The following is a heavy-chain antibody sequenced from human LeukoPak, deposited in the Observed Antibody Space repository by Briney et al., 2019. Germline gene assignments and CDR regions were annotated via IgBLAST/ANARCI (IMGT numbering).Heavy chain of an antibody. J-gene: IGHJ4*02. CDR2: IKQDGSEK. D-gene: IGHD3-3*01. CDR1: GFTFSSYW. CDR3: ARLLEYKYYDFWNGYYGYFDY. Sequence: PGGSLRLSCAASGFTFSSYWMSWVRQAPGKGLEWVANIKQDGSEKYYVDSVKGRFTISRDNAKNSLYLQMDSLRAEDTAVYYCARLLEYKYYDFWNGYYGYFDYWGQGTLVTVSS. V-gene: IGHV3-7*01.